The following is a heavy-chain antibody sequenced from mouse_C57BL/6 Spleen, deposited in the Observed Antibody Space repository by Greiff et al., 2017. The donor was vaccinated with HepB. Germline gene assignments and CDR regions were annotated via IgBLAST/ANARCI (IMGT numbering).Heavy chain of an antibody. V-gene: IGHV1-22*01. J-gene: IGHJ1*03. D-gene: IGHD1-1*01. CDR1: GYTFTDYN. Sequence: DVKLQESGPELVKPGASVKMSCKASGYTFTDYNMHWVKQSHGKSLEWIGYINPNNGGTSYNQKFKGKATLTVNKSSSTAYMELRSLTSEDSAVYYCARYPYLDYGSSPNYWYFDVWGTGTTVTVSS. CDR3: ARYPYLDYGSSPNYWYFDV. CDR2: INPNNGGT.